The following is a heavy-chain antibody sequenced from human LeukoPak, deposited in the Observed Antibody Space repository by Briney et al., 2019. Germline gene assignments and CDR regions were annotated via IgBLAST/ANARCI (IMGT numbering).Heavy chain of an antibody. CDR2: IWYDGSNK. Sequence: GRSLRLSCAASGFTFSSYGMHWVRQAPGKGLEWVAVIWYDGSNKYYADSVKGRFTISRDNSKNTLYLQMISLRAEDTAVYYCARAETNYDFWSGYYTGFPDYWGQGTLVTVSS. CDR1: GFTFSSYG. J-gene: IGHJ4*02. CDR3: ARAETNYDFWSGYYTGFPDY. V-gene: IGHV3-33*01. D-gene: IGHD3-3*01.